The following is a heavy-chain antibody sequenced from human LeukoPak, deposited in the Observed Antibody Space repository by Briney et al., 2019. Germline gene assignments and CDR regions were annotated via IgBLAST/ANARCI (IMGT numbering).Heavy chain of an antibody. CDR1: GYTFTSYY. V-gene: IGHV1-46*01. D-gene: IGHD2-2*01. J-gene: IGHJ4*02. Sequence: ASVKVSCKASGYTFTSYYMHWVRQAPGQGLEWMGIINPSGGSTSYAQKFQGRVTMTTDTSTSTAYMELRSLRSDDTAVYYCARDLAGYCSSGNCFNFDYWGQGTLVTVSS. CDR3: ARDLAGYCSSGNCFNFDY. CDR2: INPSGGST.